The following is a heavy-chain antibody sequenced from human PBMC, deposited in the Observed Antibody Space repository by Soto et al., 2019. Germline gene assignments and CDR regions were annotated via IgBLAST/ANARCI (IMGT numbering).Heavy chain of an antibody. V-gene: IGHV4-34*01. D-gene: IGHD3-10*01. J-gene: IGHJ6*02. CDR2: INHSGST. CDR3: AREYGSGSYYLYYYGMDV. CDR1: GGSFSGYY. Sequence: SETLSLTCADYGGSFSGYYWSWIRQPPGKGLEWIGEINHSGSTNYNPSLKSRVTISVDTSKNQFSLKLSSVTAADTAVYYCAREYGSGSYYLYYYGMDVWGQGTTVTVSS.